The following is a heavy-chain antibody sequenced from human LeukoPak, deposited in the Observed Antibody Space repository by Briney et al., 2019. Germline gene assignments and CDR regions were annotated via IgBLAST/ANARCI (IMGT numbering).Heavy chain of an antibody. Sequence: GGSLRLSCAASGFTFSSYSMNWVRQAPGKGLEWVSSISSSSSYIYYADSVKGRFTISRDNAKNSLYLQMNSLRAEDTAVYYCTADRRWELLILYYMDVWGKGTTVTVSS. D-gene: IGHD1-26*01. CDR2: ISSSSSYI. J-gene: IGHJ6*03. CDR1: GFTFSSYS. CDR3: TADRRWELLILYYMDV. V-gene: IGHV3-21*03.